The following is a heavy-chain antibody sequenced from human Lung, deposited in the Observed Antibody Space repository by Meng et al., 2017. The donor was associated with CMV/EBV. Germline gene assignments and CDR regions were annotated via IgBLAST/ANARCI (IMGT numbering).Heavy chain of an antibody. CDR2: ISTNTGTP. D-gene: IGHD3-22*01. CDR1: GYTFSTYT. J-gene: IGHJ4*02. Sequence: QVQLVQSGSELKKPGDSVKVSCKASGYTFSTYTINWVRQAYGRGLEWMGWISTNTGTPTYTQGFTGRFVFSLDTPVSTAYLQISSLKAEDTAVYYCARGDYYDSSGLDYWGRGTLVTVSS. CDR3: ARGDYYDSSGLDY. V-gene: IGHV7-4-1*02.